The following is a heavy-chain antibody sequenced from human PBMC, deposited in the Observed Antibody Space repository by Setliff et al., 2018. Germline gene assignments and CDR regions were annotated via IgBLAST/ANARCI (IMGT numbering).Heavy chain of an antibody. CDR1: GGSMIGGHYY. CDR2: IYYSGNN. Sequence: PSETLSLTCTVSGGSMIGGHYYWSWIRQLPGKGLEWIAYIYYSGNNYYNPSLKSRVTISLDTSKNQFSLKINSLTAADTAVYYCARGHCSSGECPNYFDPWGQGTQVTVSS. D-gene: IGHD2-15*01. CDR3: ARGHCSSGECPNYFDP. J-gene: IGHJ5*02. V-gene: IGHV4-31*03.